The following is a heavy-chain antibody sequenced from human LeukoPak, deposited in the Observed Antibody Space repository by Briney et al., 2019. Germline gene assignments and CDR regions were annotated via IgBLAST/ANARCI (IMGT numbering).Heavy chain of an antibody. Sequence: GGSLRLSCAASGFTFSSYSMNWVRQAPGKGLEWVSSISSSSSYIYYADSVKGRFTISRDNAKNSLYLQMNSLRAEDTAVYYCARGDYYGSGSSKRAFDIWGQGTMVTVSS. J-gene: IGHJ3*02. CDR3: ARGDYYGSGSSKRAFDI. CDR2: ISSSSSYI. V-gene: IGHV3-21*01. CDR1: GFTFSSYS. D-gene: IGHD3-10*01.